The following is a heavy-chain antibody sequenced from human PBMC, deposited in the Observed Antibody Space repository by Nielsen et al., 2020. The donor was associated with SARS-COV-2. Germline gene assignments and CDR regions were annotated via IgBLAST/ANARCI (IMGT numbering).Heavy chain of an antibody. J-gene: IGHJ3*02. CDR1: GFTFSDYY. CDR3: ARFSFYDSSGYDAFDI. V-gene: IGHV3-11*03. D-gene: IGHD3-22*01. CDR2: ISSSSSYT. Sequence: GESLKISCAASGFTFSDYYMSWIRQAPGKGLEWVSYISSSSSYTNYADSVKGRFTISRDNAKNSLYLQMNSLRAEDTAVYYCARFSFYDSSGYDAFDIWGQGTMVTVSS.